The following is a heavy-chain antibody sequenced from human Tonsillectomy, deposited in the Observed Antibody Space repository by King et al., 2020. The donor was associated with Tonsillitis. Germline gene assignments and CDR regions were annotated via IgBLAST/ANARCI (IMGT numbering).Heavy chain of an antibody. V-gene: IGHV3-30*18. CDR1: GFTFRSYG. J-gene: IGHJ4*02. Sequence: VQLVESGGGVVQPGRSLRLSCAASGFTFRSYGMHWVRQAPGKGLEWVALISYDGSNKYYADSVKGRITISRDNSKNTLYLQMNSLRPEDTAVYYCAKELGPQGRYFDLPPGYWGQGTLVTVSS. CDR2: ISYDGSNK. CDR3: AKELGPQGRYFDLPPGY. D-gene: IGHD3-9*01.